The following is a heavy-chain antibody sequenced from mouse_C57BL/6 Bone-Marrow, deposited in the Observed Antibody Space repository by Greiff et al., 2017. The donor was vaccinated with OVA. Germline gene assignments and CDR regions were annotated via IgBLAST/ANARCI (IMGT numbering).Heavy chain of an antibody. V-gene: IGHV1-26*01. CDR3: ARTLYYGNGDY. D-gene: IGHD1-1*01. CDR2: INPNNGGT. CDR1: GYTFTDYY. J-gene: IGHJ2*01. Sequence: EVQLQQSGPELVKPGASVKISCKASGYTFTDYYMNWVKQSHGKSLEWIGDINPNNGGTSYNQKFKGKATLTVDKSSSTAYMELRSLTSEDSAVYYCARTLYYGNGDYWGQGTTLTVSS.